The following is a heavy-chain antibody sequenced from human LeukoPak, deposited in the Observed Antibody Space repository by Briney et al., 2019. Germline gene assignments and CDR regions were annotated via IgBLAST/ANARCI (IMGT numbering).Heavy chain of an antibody. CDR2: ITSNGGST. V-gene: IGHV3-64D*09. D-gene: IGHD3-22*01. Sequence: GGSLRLSCSASGFTFSSYAMHCVRQAPGKGLEYVSAITSNGGSTYYADSVKGRFTISRDNSKNTLYLQMSSLRAEDTAVYYCVKAYDSSGYYYEFDYWGQGTLVTVSS. CDR1: GFTFSSYA. J-gene: IGHJ4*02. CDR3: VKAYDSSGYYYEFDY.